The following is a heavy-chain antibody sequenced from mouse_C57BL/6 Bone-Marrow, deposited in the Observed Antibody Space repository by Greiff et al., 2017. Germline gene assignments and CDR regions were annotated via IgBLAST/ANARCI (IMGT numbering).Heavy chain of an antibody. V-gene: IGHV4-1*01. D-gene: IGHD2-1*01. CDR3: ARPNYCYWYFDV. Sequence: EVQLLQSGGGLVRPGGSLKLSCAASGIDFSRYWMSWVRRAPGQGLEWIGEINPDSSTINYAPSLKDKFIISRDNAKTTLYLQMSKVRSEDTALYYCARPNYCYWYFDVWGTGTTVTVSS. CDR2: INPDSSTI. CDR1: GIDFSRYW. J-gene: IGHJ1*03.